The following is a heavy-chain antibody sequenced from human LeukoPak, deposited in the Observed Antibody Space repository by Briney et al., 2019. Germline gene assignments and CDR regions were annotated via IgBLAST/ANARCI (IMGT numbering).Heavy chain of an antibody. CDR2: IYPGDSDT. CDR1: GYSFTNYW. V-gene: IGHV5-51*01. J-gene: IGHJ2*01. CDR3: ARGSGWYLWYFDL. Sequence: GESLKISCQGSGYSFTNYWVGWVRQMPGKGLEWMGIIYPGDSDTRYSPSFQGQVIISADKSISTAYLQWSSLKASDTAMYYCARGSGWYLWYFDLWGRGTLVTVSS. D-gene: IGHD6-19*01.